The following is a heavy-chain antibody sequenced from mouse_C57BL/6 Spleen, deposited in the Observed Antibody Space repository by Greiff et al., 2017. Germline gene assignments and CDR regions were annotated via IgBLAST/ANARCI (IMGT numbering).Heavy chain of an antibody. CDR1: GYAFSSYW. V-gene: IGHV1-80*01. Sequence: VQLQQSGAELVKPGASVKISCKASGYAFSSYWMNWVKQRPGKGLEWIGQIYPGDGDTNYNGKFKGKATLTADNSSSTAYMQLSSLTSEDSAVYFCTRRGIDVYAMDYWGQGTSVTVSS. J-gene: IGHJ4*01. CDR2: IYPGDGDT. CDR3: TRRGIDVYAMDY.